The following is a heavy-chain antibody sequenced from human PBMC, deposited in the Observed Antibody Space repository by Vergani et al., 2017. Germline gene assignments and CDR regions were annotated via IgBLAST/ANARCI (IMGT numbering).Heavy chain of an antibody. J-gene: IGHJ4*02. V-gene: IGHV3-21*01. CDR1: GFTFSSYS. CDR3: ARDLFYYDSSGYYSGFFDY. Sequence: EVQLVESGGGLVKPGGSLRLSCAASGFTFSSYSMNWVRQAPGKGLEWVSSISISSSYIYYADSVKGRFTISRDNAKNSLYLQMNSLRAEDTAVYYCARDLFYYDSSGYYSGFFDYWGQGTLVTVSS. D-gene: IGHD3-22*01. CDR2: ISISSSYI.